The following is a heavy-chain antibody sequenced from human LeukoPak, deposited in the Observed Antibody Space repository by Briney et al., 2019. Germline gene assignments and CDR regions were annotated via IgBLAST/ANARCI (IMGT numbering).Heavy chain of an antibody. J-gene: IGHJ6*03. CDR3: SRDKQIDYSFYYLDV. CDR2: INWNGGST. D-gene: IGHD3-22*01. V-gene: IGHV3-20*04. Sequence: AGGSLRLSCAASGFSFDDYGMSWLRQAPGKGLEWVFGINWNGGSTDYADSVRGRFTISRDNAKDSLYLHMNSLRAEDTAFYYCSRDKQIDYSFYYLDVWGKGTTVTVSS. CDR1: GFSFDDYG.